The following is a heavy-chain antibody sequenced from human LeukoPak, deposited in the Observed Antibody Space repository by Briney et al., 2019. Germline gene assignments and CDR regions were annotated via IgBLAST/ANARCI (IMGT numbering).Heavy chain of an antibody. Sequence: PGGSLRLSCAASGFTFSTYRMSWVRQAPGKGLEWVANIKQDGSEKHYVDSVKGRFTISRDNAKNSLYLQMSGLRAEDTAVYYCTRVEETATTAAIIRKYSYYYYYMDVWGKGNTVTVSS. CDR1: GFTFSTYR. CDR3: TRVEETATTAAIIRKYSYYYYYMDV. D-gene: IGHD4-11*01. V-gene: IGHV3-7*01. CDR2: IKQDGSEK. J-gene: IGHJ6*03.